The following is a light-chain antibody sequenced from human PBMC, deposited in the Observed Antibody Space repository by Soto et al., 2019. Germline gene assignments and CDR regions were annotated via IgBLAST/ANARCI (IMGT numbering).Light chain of an antibody. CDR3: VQSTHWPPFS. CDR2: KVS. CDR1: QSLVYSDGNTY. Sequence: DVVMTQSPLSLPVTLGQPASISCRSSQSLVYSDGNTYLNWFQQRPGQSPRRLIYKVSKWDSGVPERFSGSGSSKEFTRKIRRLEAEDVGVYYCVQSTHWPPFSFCPRIKVDIK. J-gene: IGKJ3*01. V-gene: IGKV2D-30*01.